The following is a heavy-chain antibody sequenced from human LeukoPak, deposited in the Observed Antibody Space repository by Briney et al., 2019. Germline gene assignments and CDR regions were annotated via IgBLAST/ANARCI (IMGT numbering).Heavy chain of an antibody. J-gene: IGHJ4*02. V-gene: IGHV3-30*04. Sequence: GRSLRLSCAASGFTFSSYAMHWVRQAPGKGLEWVAVISYDGSNKYYADSVKGRFTISRDNSKNTLYLQMNSLRAEDTAVYYCATLVTVTTDYWGQGTLVTVSS. CDR3: ATLVTVTTDY. CDR1: GFTFSSYA. D-gene: IGHD4-17*01. CDR2: ISYDGSNK.